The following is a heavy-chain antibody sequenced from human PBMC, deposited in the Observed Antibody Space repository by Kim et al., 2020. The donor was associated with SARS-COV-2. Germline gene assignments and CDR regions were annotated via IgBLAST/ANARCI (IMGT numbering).Heavy chain of an antibody. D-gene: IGHD3-9*01. CDR2: ISSSSSYI. Sequence: GGSLRLSCAASGFTFSSYSMNWVRQAPGKGLEWVSSISSSSSYIYYADSVKGRFTISRDNAKNSLYLQMNSLRAEDTAVYYCAREASRRYFDWSEAIDYWGQGTLVTVSS. J-gene: IGHJ4*02. CDR1: GFTFSSYS. V-gene: IGHV3-21*01. CDR3: AREASRRYFDWSEAIDY.